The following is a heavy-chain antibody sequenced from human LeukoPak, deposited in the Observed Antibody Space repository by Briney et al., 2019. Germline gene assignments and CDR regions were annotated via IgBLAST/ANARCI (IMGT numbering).Heavy chain of an antibody. Sequence: ASVKVSCKASGYTFTSYGISGVRQAPGQGLEWMGWINAYNGNTNYAQKLQGRVTHTADKYTRTAYMELSSLTSEDTDVYDCARGGERIAAAGPLVDVWGQGTTVTVSS. CDR1: GYTFTSYG. D-gene: IGHD6-13*01. J-gene: IGHJ6*02. V-gene: IGHV1-18*01. CDR2: INAYNGNT. CDR3: ARGGERIAAAGPLVDV.